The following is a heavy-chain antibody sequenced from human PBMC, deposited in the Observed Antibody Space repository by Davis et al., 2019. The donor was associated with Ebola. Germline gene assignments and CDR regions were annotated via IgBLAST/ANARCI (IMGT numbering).Heavy chain of an antibody. V-gene: IGHV3-23*01. Sequence: GESLKISCAASGFIFSSYTMNWVRQAPGKGLEWVSVVSGRSTTIYYADSVKGRFTISRDNSKNTLYLQMNSLRAEDTALYYCAKEEAYCGGDCYGYFDYWGQGTLVTVSS. CDR3: AKEEAYCGGDCYGYFDY. J-gene: IGHJ4*02. CDR1: GFIFSSYT. D-gene: IGHD2-21*02. CDR2: VSGRSTTI.